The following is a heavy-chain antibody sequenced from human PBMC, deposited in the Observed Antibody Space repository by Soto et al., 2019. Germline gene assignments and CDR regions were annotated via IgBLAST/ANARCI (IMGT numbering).Heavy chain of an antibody. J-gene: IGHJ3*01. V-gene: IGHV3-23*01. D-gene: IGHD3-3*01. CDR2: ISGSGGST. CDR1: GFTFSSYA. CDR3: AREGVSVDAFDV. Sequence: LRLSCAASGFTFSSYAMSWVRQAPGKGLEWVSAISGSGGSTYYADSVKGRFTISRDNSKNTLYLQMNSLRAEDTAVYYCAREGVSVDAFDVWGQGTMVTVSS.